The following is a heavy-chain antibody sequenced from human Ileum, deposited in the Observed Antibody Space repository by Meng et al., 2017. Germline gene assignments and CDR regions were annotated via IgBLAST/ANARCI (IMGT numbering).Heavy chain of an antibody. J-gene: IGHJ4*02. CDR3: AKNGAYCLES. V-gene: IGHV4-4*02. D-gene: IGHD2-21*01. CDR1: GGSISSGTW. Sequence: QGQLQESGPGLVKPSGTLSLTCAVSGGSISSGTWWSWFRQPPGKGLQWIGEFHPGSGATYNPSLKARVTISVDTSMQQFSLQLTSVTAADTAVYYCAKNGAYCLESWGQGTLVTVSS. CDR2: FHPGSGA.